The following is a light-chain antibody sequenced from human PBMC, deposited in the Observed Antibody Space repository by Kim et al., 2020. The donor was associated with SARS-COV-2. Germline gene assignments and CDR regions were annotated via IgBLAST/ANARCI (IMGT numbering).Light chain of an antibody. Sequence: QSALTQPASVSGSPGQSITISCTGTSSDVGGYNYVSWYQQHPGKAPKLMIYDVSKRPSGVSNRFSVSKSGNTASLTISGLQAEDEADYYCSSYTSSSTFYVFGTGTQLTVL. V-gene: IGLV2-14*01. J-gene: IGLJ1*01. CDR1: SSDVGGYNY. CDR3: SSYTSSSTFYV. CDR2: DVS.